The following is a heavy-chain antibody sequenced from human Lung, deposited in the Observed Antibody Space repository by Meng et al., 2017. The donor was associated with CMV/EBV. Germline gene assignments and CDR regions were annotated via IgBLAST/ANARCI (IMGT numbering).Heavy chain of an antibody. CDR2: ISAYNGNT. V-gene: IGHV1-18*01. Sequence: QVQMVQACAERKKPGTPVKVPCKASGYTFTSYGISWVRQAPGQGLEWMGWISAYNGNTNYAQKLQGRITMTTDTSTSTAYMELRSLRSDDTAVYYCAASSSSWYQNWFDPWGQGTLVTVSS. D-gene: IGHD6-13*01. CDR3: AASSSSWYQNWFDP. CDR1: GYTFTSYG. J-gene: IGHJ5*02.